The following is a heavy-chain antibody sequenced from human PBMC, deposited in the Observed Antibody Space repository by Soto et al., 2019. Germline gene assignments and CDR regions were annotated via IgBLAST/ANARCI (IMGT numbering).Heavy chain of an antibody. Sequence: ASVKVSCKASGYTFTSYYMHWVRQAPGQGLEWMGIINPSGYGTSYAQKFRGRVTMTRDTSTSTFYMELRSLRSDDTAVYFCARDGVVVPSALYYFDYWGQGTLVTVS. CDR1: GYTFTSYY. J-gene: IGHJ4*02. D-gene: IGHD2-2*01. CDR2: INPSGYGT. V-gene: IGHV1-46*01. CDR3: ARDGVVVPSALYYFDY.